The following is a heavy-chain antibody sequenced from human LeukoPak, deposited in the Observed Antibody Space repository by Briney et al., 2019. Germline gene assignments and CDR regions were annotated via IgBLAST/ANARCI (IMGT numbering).Heavy chain of an antibody. CDR3: ARWQLTNLTVTTMNYFDY. CDR1: GGSFSGYY. J-gene: IGHJ4*02. Sequence: SETLSLTCAVYGGSFSGYYWSWIRQPPGKGLEWIGEINHSGSTNYNPSLKSRVTISVDTSKNQFSLKLSSVTAADTAVYYCARWQLTNLTVTTMNYFDYWGQGTLVTVSS. CDR2: INHSGST. V-gene: IGHV4-34*01. D-gene: IGHD4-17*01.